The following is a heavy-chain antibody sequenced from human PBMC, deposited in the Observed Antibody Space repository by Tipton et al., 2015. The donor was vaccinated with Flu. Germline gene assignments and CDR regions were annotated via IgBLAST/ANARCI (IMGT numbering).Heavy chain of an antibody. V-gene: IGHV4-61*02. CDR3: ARTRNRAYYPYYYGMDA. CDR2: VYLSGTT. CDR1: GGSLSSTSYY. J-gene: IGHJ6*02. D-gene: IGHD2/OR15-2a*01. Sequence: TLSLTCAVSGGSLSSTSYYWSWMRQPAGKGLEWIGRVYLSGTTNYNPSLKSRVTMSIDKSKNQFSLRLNSVTAADTAVYYCARTRNRAYYPYYYGMDAWGQGTTVIVSS.